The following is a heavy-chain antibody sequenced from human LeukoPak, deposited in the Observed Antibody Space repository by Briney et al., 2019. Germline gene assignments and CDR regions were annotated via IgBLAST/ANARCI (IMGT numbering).Heavy chain of an antibody. CDR2: ISYDGSNK. D-gene: IGHD6-13*01. V-gene: IGHV3-30*04. CDR1: GFTFSSYA. J-gene: IGHJ5*02. Sequence: AGRSLRLSCAASGFTFSSYAMHWVCQAPGKGLEWVAVISYDGSNKYYADSVKGRFTISRDNSKNTLYLQMNSLRAEDTAVYYCASISWPWGQGTLVTVSS. CDR3: ASISWP.